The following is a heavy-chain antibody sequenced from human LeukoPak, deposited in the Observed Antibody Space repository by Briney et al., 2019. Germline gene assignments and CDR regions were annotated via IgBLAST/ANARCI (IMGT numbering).Heavy chain of an antibody. CDR1: GFTFSNYA. D-gene: IGHD6-6*01. CDR3: AIAPRSIAARSSHLDY. CDR2: ISGSGGST. Sequence: GGSLRLSCAASGFTFSNYAMSWVRQAPGKGLEWVSGISGSGGSTYYADSVKGRFTISRDNSKNTLYLQMNSLRAEDTAVYYCAIAPRSIAARSSHLDYWGQGTLVTVSS. J-gene: IGHJ4*02. V-gene: IGHV3-23*01.